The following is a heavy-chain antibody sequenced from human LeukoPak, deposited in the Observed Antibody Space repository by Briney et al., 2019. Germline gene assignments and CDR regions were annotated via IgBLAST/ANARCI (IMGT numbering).Heavy chain of an antibody. CDR3: AREEDGYNYYSDY. D-gene: IGHD5-24*01. CDR1: GYSISSGYY. V-gene: IGHV4-38-2*02. J-gene: IGHJ4*02. Sequence: SETLSLTCTVSGYSISSGYYWGWIRQPPGKGLEWIGSIYHSGSTYYNPSLKSRVTISVDTSKNQFSLKLSSVTAADTAVYYCAREEDGYNYYSDYWGQGTLVTVSS. CDR2: IYHSGST.